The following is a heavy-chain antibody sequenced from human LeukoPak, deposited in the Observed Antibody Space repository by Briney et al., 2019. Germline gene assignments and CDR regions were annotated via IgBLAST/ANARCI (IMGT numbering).Heavy chain of an antibody. J-gene: IGHJ4*02. CDR2: INHSGST. Sequence: SETLSLTCAVYGGSFSGYYWSWIRQPPGKGLEWIGEINHSGSTNYDPSLKSRATISVDTSKNQFSLKLSSVTAADTAVYYCARRPTNSGSYYRNLAFPYYFDYWGQGTLVTVSS. CDR1: GGSFSGYY. D-gene: IGHD1-26*01. V-gene: IGHV4-34*01. CDR3: ARRPTNSGSYYRNLAFPYYFDY.